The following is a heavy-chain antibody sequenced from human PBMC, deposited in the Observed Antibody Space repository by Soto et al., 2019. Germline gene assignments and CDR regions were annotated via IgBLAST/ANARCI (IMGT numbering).Heavy chain of an antibody. V-gene: IGHV1-69*13. CDR2: IIPIFGTA. J-gene: IGHJ3*02. Sequence: WASVKVSCKASGGTFSSYAISWVRQAPGQGLEWMGGIIPIFGTANYAQKFQGRVTITADESTSTAYMELSSLRSEDTAVYYCATLRGPYCGGDCYGPGVDDAFDIWGQGTMVTVSS. D-gene: IGHD2-21*02. CDR3: ATLRGPYCGGDCYGPGVDDAFDI. CDR1: GGTFSSYA.